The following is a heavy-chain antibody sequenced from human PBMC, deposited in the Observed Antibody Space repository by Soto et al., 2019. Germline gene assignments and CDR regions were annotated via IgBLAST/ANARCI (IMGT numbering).Heavy chain of an antibody. CDR3: ARDLWVEPELYYYGMDV. CDR2: ICYSGTT. D-gene: IGHD1-1*01. Sequence: SETLSLTCTVSGDSISSADYYWSWIRQTPGKGLEWIGHICYSGTTYYNPSLKSRLTISVDTSKNQFSLRLTSVTAADTAVYYCARDLWVEPELYYYGMDVWGQGTTVTVSS. CDR1: GDSISSADYY. V-gene: IGHV4-30-4*01. J-gene: IGHJ6*02.